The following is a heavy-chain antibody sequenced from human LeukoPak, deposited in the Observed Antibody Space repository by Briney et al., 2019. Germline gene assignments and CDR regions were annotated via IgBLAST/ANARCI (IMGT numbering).Heavy chain of an antibody. CDR3: ARDRGDYVWGSYRPKTVTGLDY. Sequence: PGGSLRLSCAASGFTFSSYAMHWVRQAPGKGLEWVAVISYDGSNKYYADSVKGRFTISRDNSKNTLYLQMNSLRAEDTAVYYCARDRGDYVWGSYRPKTVTGLDYWGQGTLVTVSS. J-gene: IGHJ4*02. CDR1: GFTFSSYA. V-gene: IGHV3-30*04. D-gene: IGHD3-16*02. CDR2: ISYDGSNK.